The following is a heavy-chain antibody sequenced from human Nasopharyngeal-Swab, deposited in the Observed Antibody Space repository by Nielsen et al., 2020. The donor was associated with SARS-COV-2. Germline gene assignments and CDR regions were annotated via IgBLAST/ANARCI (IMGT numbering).Heavy chain of an antibody. D-gene: IGHD6-6*01. V-gene: IGHV3-9*01. CDR1: GFTFDDYA. J-gene: IGHJ4*02. CDR2: ISWNSGSI. CDR3: AKEDSSSSVPDY. Sequence: SLKISCAASGFTFDDYALHWVPQAPGKGLEWVSGISWNSGSIGYADSVKGRFTISRDNAKNSLYLQMNSLRAKDTAFYYCAKEDSSSSVPDYWGQGTLVTVSS.